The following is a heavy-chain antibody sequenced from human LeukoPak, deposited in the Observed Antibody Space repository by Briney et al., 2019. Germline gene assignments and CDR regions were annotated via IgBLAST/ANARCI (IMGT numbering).Heavy chain of an antibody. CDR3: ARVPAASTKYYYYGMDV. J-gene: IGHJ6*02. D-gene: IGHD2-2*01. CDR2: INHDGSVK. V-gene: IGHV3-7*01. CDR1: GFTFSSSW. Sequence: GGSLRLSCVASGFTFSSSWMAWVRQAPGKGLQWVANINHDGSVKNYAGSVKGRFAISRDNAQNSFYLQMNSLETDDTAVYYCARVPAASTKYYYYGMDVWGQGTTVTVSS.